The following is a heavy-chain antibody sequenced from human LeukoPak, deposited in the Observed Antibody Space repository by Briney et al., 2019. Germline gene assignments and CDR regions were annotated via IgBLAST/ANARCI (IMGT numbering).Heavy chain of an antibody. J-gene: IGHJ4*02. CDR3: AREGRGSTQAY. D-gene: IGHD2-15*01. V-gene: IGHV4-4*07. CDR2: ISGSGST. CDR1: GGSISTNY. Sequence: SETLSLTCTVSGGSISTNYWTWIRQPAGKGLEWIGRISGSGSTDLNPSLKSRVTMSADTSKNQFSLRLSSVTAADTAVYFCAREGRGSTQAYWGQGTLVTVSS.